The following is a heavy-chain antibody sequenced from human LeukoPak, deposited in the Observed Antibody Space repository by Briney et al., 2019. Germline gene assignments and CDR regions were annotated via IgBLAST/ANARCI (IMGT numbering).Heavy chain of an antibody. Sequence: GGSLRLSCAASGFTFSSYGMHWVRQAPGKGLEWVAVIWYDGSNKYYADSVKGRFTISRDNSKNTLYLQMNSLRAEDTAVYYCARETKLAVAGTGIDYWGQGTLVTVSS. CDR1: GFTFSSYG. V-gene: IGHV3-33*01. J-gene: IGHJ4*02. CDR2: IWYDGSNK. D-gene: IGHD6-19*01. CDR3: ARETKLAVAGTGIDY.